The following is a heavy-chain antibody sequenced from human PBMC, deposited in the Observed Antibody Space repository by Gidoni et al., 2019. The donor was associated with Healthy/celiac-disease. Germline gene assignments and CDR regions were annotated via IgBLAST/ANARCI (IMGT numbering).Heavy chain of an antibody. D-gene: IGHD6-19*01. CDR3: AREVAGTPPLYYYYGMDV. V-gene: IGHV1-18*04. CDR2: ISAYNGNT. J-gene: IGHJ6*02. Sequence: QVQLVQSGAEVKKPGASVKVSCKASGYTFTSYGISWVRQAPGQGLEWMGWISAYNGNTNYAQKLQGRVTMTTDTSTSTAYMERRSLRSDDTAVYYCAREVAGTPPLYYYYGMDVWGQGTTVTVSS. CDR1: GYTFTSYG.